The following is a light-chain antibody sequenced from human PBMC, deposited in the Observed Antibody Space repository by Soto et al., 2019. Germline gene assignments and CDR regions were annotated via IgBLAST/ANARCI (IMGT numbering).Light chain of an antibody. V-gene: IGKV1-39*01. CDR2: GAS. CDR3: QQSYTAVFT. J-gene: IGKJ3*01. Sequence: DIQMTQSPSSLSASVGDRVTITGRASQNIRNYLNWYQQKPGKAPNLLIYGASSWQSGVPSRFSGSGSETDFTLTINNLQPEDFATYYCQQSYTAVFTFGPGTKVDVK. CDR1: QNIRNY.